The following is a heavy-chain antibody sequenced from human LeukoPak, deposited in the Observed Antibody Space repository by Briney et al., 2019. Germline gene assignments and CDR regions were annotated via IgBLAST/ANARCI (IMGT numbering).Heavy chain of an antibody. CDR3: AVGGGY. CDR2: ISSIGTTI. Sequence: PGGSLRLSCAASGFTFRSYEMNWVRQAPGKGLEWVSHISSIGTTIYYADSVKGRFTISRHNAKNSLVLQMNSLSAEATAVYYCAVGGGYWGQGTLVTVSS. J-gene: IGHJ4*02. V-gene: IGHV3-48*03. D-gene: IGHD3-16*01. CDR1: GFTFRSYE.